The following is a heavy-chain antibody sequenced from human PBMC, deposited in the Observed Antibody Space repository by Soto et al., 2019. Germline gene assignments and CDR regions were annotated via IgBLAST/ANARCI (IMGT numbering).Heavy chain of an antibody. CDR3: ARGSYDFWSGYLYYMDV. D-gene: IGHD3-3*01. CDR1: GFTFSIYS. V-gene: IGHV3-7*04. CDR2: IKEDGSEK. Sequence: EVQLVESGGGLVQPGGSLRLSCAASGFTFSIYSMSWVRQAPGKGLEWVANIKEDGSEKYYVESVKGRFTISRDNAKKSLYLQMNSLRAEDTAVYYCARGSYDFWSGYLYYMDVWGTGTTVTVSS. J-gene: IGHJ6*03.